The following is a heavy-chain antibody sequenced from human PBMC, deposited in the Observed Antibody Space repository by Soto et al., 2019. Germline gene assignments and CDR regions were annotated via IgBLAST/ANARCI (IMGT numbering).Heavy chain of an antibody. CDR3: VRVGGYYGDYPNFDY. J-gene: IGHJ4*02. CDR2: IYYSGST. CDR1: GSSISPYY. Sequence: PSETLSLTCTVSGSSISPYYWSWIRQPPGKGLDWIGNIYYSGSTKYNPSLKSRVTMSLDTTRIQVSLRLRSVTAADTAVYYCVRVGGYYGDYPNFDYWGQGALVTVSS. V-gene: IGHV4-59*01. D-gene: IGHD4-17*01.